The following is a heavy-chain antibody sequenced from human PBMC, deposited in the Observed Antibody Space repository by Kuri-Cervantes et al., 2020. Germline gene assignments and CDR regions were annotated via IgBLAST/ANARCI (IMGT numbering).Heavy chain of an antibody. V-gene: IGHV3-21*01. Sequence: GESLKISCAASGFTFSDYSMNWVRQAPGKGLEWVSSISSSSSYIYYADSVKGRFTISRDNAKNSLYLQMNSLRAEDTAVYYCARRNRYSSQWDYWGQGTLVTVSS. D-gene: IGHD6-19*01. CDR3: ARRNRYSSQWDY. CDR1: GFTFSDYS. CDR2: ISSSSSYI. J-gene: IGHJ4*02.